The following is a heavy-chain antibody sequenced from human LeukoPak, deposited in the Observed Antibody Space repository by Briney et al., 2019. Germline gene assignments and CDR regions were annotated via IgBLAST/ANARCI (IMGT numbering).Heavy chain of an antibody. CDR3: AKDRVWGSYRYPRPDY. Sequence: GGSLRLSCAASGFTFSSYAMSWVRQAPGKGLEWVSAISGSGGSTYYADSVKGRFTISRDNSKNTLYLQMNSLRAEDTAVYYCAKDRVWGSYRYPRPDYWGQGTLVTVSS. CDR1: GFTFSSYA. D-gene: IGHD3-16*02. J-gene: IGHJ4*02. CDR2: ISGSGGST. V-gene: IGHV3-23*01.